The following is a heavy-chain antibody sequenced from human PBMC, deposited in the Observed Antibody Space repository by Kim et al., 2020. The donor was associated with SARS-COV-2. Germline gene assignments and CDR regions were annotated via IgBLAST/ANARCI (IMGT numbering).Heavy chain of an antibody. J-gene: IGHJ4*02. CDR3: ARGPTMGTMVRGVTRLDY. CDR2: IYYSGST. Sequence: SETLSLNCTVSGGSISSSSYYWGWIRQPPGKGLEWIGSIYYSGSTYYNPSLKSRVTISVDTSKNQFSPKLSSVTAADTAVYYCARGPTMGTMVRGVTRLDYWGQGTLVTVSS. CDR1: GGSISSSSYY. V-gene: IGHV4-39*07. D-gene: IGHD3-10*01.